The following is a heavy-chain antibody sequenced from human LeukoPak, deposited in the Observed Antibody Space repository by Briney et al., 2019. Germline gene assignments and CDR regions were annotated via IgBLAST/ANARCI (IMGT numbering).Heavy chain of an antibody. Sequence: ASVKVSFTASGGTFSSYAISWVRQAPGQGLEWMGGIIPIFGTANYAQKFQGRVTITADESTSTAYMELSSLRSEDTAVYYCARGSADYYYYGMDVWGQGTTVTVSS. CDR3: ARGSADYYYYGMDV. CDR2: IIPIFGTA. V-gene: IGHV1-69*13. J-gene: IGHJ6*02. CDR1: GGTFSSYA. D-gene: IGHD3-3*01.